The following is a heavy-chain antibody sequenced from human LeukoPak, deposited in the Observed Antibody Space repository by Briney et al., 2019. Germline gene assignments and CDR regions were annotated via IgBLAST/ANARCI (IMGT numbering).Heavy chain of an antibody. CDR2: ISYHGHRT. CDR3: ARIPGMAAGSDFYFDY. J-gene: IGHJ4*02. V-gene: IGHV3-23*01. Sequence: GGSLRLSCVASGFTFYTYDMSWVRQVPGKGLEWVSSISYHGHRTYYTDSVKGRFTISRDNSKSTLYLQLNSLRVEDTAIYYCARIPGMAAGSDFYFDYWGPGTVVTVFS. CDR1: GFTFYTYD. D-gene: IGHD6-13*01.